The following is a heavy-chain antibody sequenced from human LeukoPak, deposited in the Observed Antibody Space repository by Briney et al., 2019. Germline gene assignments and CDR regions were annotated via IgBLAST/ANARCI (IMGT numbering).Heavy chain of an antibody. D-gene: IGHD3-22*01. Sequence: GRSLRLSCAASGFTFSSFPIHWVRQAPGKGLGWEALISYDGSNKYYADSVKGRFTISRDNSKNTLYLQMNSLRAEDTAVYYCARDRDNSGSYAYYFDYWGQGTRVTVSS. CDR2: ISYDGSNK. V-gene: IGHV3-30-3*01. CDR3: ARDRDNSGSYAYYFDY. CDR1: GFTFSSFP. J-gene: IGHJ4*02.